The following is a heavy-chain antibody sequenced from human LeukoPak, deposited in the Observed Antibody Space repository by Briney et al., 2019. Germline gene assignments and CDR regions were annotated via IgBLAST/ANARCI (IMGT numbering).Heavy chain of an antibody. J-gene: IGHJ3*02. CDR2: ISSSSSYI. CDR3: ARERSSSPTNDAFDI. CDR1: GFTFSSYS. V-gene: IGHV3-21*01. Sequence: PGGSLRLSCAASGFTFSSYSMNWVRQASGKGLEWVSSISSSSSYIYYADSVKGRFTISRDNAKNSLYLQMNSLRAEDTAVYYCARERSSSPTNDAFDIWGQGTMVTVSS. D-gene: IGHD6-6*01.